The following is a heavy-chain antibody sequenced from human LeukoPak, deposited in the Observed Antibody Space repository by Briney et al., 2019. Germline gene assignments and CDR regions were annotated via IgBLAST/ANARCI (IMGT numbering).Heavy chain of an antibody. J-gene: IGHJ5*02. CDR3: ARDNSVEDTAWWFDP. CDR2: INPSGGST. Sequence: ASVEVSCKASGYTFTSYYMHWVRQAPGQGLEWMGIINPSGGSTSYAQKFQGRVTMTRDMSTSTDYMELSSLRSEDTAVYYCARDNSVEDTAWWFDPWGQGTLVTVSS. CDR1: GYTFTSYY. D-gene: IGHD4-23*01. V-gene: IGHV1-46*01.